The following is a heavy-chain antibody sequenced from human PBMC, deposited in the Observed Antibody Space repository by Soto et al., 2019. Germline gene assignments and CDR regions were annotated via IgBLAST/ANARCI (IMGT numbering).Heavy chain of an antibody. J-gene: IGHJ4*02. CDR2: ITTFNGNT. CDR3: ATLPTFYFDTSGYFLED. Sequence: DSVKVSCKASGYSFPSHGIGWMRQAPGQGLEWMGWITTFNGNTNYAKKFQEGVTMTADTSTSTVYMELRSLRYDDTAVYFCATLPTFYFDTSGYFLEDWGQGTLVTVSS. CDR1: GYSFPSHG. V-gene: IGHV1-18*01. D-gene: IGHD3-22*01.